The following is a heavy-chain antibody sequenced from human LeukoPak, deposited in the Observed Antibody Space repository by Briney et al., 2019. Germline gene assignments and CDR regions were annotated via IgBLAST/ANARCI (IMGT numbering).Heavy chain of an antibody. CDR2: IYYSGDT. J-gene: IGHJ4*02. D-gene: IGHD3-22*01. CDR3: ARVRNYYDNSGYFYFFDY. CDR1: GASISTSGHY. Sequence: PSETLSLTCSVSGASISTSGHYWSWIRQHPGKGLDWIGYIYYSGDTHYNASLRSRVSISVDTSQSQFSLKLSSVTAADTAVYYCARVRNYYDNSGYFYFFDYWGQGTPVTVSS. V-gene: IGHV4-31*03.